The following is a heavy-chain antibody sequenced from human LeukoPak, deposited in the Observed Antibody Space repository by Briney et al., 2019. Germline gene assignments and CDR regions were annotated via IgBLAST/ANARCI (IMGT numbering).Heavy chain of an antibody. CDR2: ISYDGSNK. V-gene: IGHV3-30-3*01. CDR1: GFTFSSYA. J-gene: IGHJ6*02. Sequence: GGSLRLSCAASGFTFSSYAMHWVRQAPGKGLEWVAVISYDGSNKYYADSVKGRFTISRDNSKNTLYLQMSSLRAEDTAVYYCARDRLGYDILTGSPYGMDVWGQGTTVTVSS. CDR3: ARDRLGYDILTGSPYGMDV. D-gene: IGHD3-9*01.